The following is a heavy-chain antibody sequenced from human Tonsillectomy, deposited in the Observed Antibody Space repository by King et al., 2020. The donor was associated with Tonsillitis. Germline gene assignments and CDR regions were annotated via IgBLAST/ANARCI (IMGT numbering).Heavy chain of an antibody. CDR1: GFIVSNNY. D-gene: IGHD3-10*01. V-gene: IGHV3-53*01. CDR3: PTFRLESSSSGEGTFDI. CDR2: IYSGGDT. Sequence: VQLVESGGGLIQPGGSLRLSCAASGFIVSNNYMNWVRQAPGKGLEWVSIIYSGGDTYYADSVNGRLSLSRDNSKNIVYLQMNSLRAEDTAVYYCPTFRLESSSSGEGTFDIWGQGTMVTVSS. J-gene: IGHJ3*02.